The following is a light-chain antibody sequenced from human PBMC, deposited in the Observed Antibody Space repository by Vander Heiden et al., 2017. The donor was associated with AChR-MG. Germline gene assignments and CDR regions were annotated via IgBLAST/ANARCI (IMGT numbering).Light chain of an antibody. V-gene: IGKV1-9*01. CDR2: PAS. CDR3: QQLNSFLPIT. CDR1: QGVSNY. J-gene: IGKJ5*01. Sequence: DIQLTQSPSFLSASVGDSVTITCRASQGVSNYLAWYQQKPGKAPKLLIYPASTLQSGVPSRFSGRGSGTEYTLTVSSLQPEDFATYYCQQLNSFLPITFGQGTRLEIK.